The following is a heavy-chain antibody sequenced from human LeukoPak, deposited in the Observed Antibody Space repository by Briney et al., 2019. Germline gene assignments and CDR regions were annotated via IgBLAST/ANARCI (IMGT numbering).Heavy chain of an antibody. CDR3: ARDPHYNWNDVGRRFDS. Sequence: ASVKVSCKATGDTFTSYGISWVRQAPGQGLEWMGWISAYNGNTNYAQKLQGRVTMTTDTSTSTAYMELRSLRSDDTAVYYCARDPHYNWNDVGRRFDSWGQGTLVTVSS. D-gene: IGHD1-20*01. CDR2: ISAYNGNT. V-gene: IGHV1-18*01. J-gene: IGHJ5*01. CDR1: GDTFTSYG.